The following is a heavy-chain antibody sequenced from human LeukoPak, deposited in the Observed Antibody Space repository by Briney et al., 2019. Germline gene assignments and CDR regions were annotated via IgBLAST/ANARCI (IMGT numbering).Heavy chain of an antibody. Sequence: AGGSLRLSCAASGVTFSSYAMYWVRQAPGKGLEWVSAISGSGGSTYYADSVKGRFTISSDNSKNTLYLQMNSLRAEDTAVYYCAKDPYINSRSGGFDYWGQGTLVTVSS. J-gene: IGHJ4*02. V-gene: IGHV3-23*01. CDR3: AKDPYINSRSGGFDY. D-gene: IGHD3-10*01. CDR2: ISGSGGST. CDR1: GVTFSSYA.